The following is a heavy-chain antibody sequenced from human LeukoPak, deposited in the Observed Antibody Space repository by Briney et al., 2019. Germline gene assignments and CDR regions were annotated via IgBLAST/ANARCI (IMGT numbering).Heavy chain of an antibody. CDR1: GGTFSSYA. J-gene: IGHJ6*03. V-gene: IGHV1-69*05. Sequence: SVKVSCKASGGTFSSYAISWVRQAPGQGLEWMGGIIPIFGTANYAQKFQGRVTITTDESTSTAYMELSSLRSEDTAVYYRASEKPTDRYYYYMDVWGKGTTVTVSS. D-gene: IGHD4-11*01. CDR3: ASEKPTDRYYYYMDV. CDR2: IIPIFGTA.